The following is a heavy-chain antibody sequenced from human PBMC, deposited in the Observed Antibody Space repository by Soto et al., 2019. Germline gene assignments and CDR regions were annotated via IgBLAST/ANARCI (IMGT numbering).Heavy chain of an antibody. CDR1: GYTFTSYY. CDR2: IYPNSGDT. Sequence: QAQLVQSGAEVKKPGASVKVSCEASGYTFTSYYMHWVRQAPGQGLEWMGWIYPNSGDTKYAQKFRGRVTMTRDTSITTAYMEVKMLTSDDTAVYYCARQLAYCGGDCFTEPVDYWGQGTLVTVSS. CDR3: ARQLAYCGGDCFTEPVDY. J-gene: IGHJ4*02. D-gene: IGHD2-21*02. V-gene: IGHV1-2*02.